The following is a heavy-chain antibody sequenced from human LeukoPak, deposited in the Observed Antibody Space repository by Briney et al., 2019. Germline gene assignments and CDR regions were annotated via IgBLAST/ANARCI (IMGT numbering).Heavy chain of an antibody. CDR2: INPSGGST. J-gene: IGHJ5*02. CDR3: ARDLGGIVPAAADENWFDP. V-gene: IGHV1-46*03. CDR1: GYTFTSYY. Sequence: GASVKVSCRASGYTFTSYYMHWVRQAPGQGLEWMGIINPSGGSTSYAQKFQGRVTMTRDTSTSTVCMELSSLRSEDTAVYYCARDLGGIVPAAADENWFDPWGQGTLSPSPQ. D-gene: IGHD2-2*01.